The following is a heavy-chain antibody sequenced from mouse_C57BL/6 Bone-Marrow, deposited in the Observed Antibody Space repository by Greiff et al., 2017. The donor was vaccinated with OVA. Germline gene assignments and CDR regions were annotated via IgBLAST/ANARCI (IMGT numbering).Heavy chain of an antibody. CDR1: GYSITSGYD. Sequence: EVQVVESGPGMVKPSQSLSLTCTVTGYSITSGYDWHWIRHFPGNKLEWMGYISYSGSTNYNPSLKSRISITHDTSKNHFFLKLNSVTTEDTATYYCARHGSSSAWFAYWGQGTLVTVSA. D-gene: IGHD1-1*01. CDR2: ISYSGST. CDR3: ARHGSSSAWFAY. V-gene: IGHV3-1*01. J-gene: IGHJ3*01.